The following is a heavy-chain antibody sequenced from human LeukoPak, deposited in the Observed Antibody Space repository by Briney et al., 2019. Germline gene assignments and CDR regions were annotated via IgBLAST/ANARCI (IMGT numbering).Heavy chain of an antibody. D-gene: IGHD2-2*03. CDR2: ISYDGSNK. V-gene: IGHV3-30-3*01. CDR1: GFTFSSYA. CDR3: ARDGMDIVVVPASYPYYYYGMDV. Sequence: GGSLRLSCAASGFTFSSYAMHWVRQAPGKGLEWVAVISYDGSNKYYADSVKGRFTISRDNSKNTLYLQMNSLRAEDTAVYYCARDGMDIVVVPASYPYYYYGMDVWGQGTTVTVSS. J-gene: IGHJ6*02.